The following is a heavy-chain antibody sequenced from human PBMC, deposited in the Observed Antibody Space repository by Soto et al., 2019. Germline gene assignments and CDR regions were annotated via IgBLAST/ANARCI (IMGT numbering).Heavy chain of an antibody. CDR1: GGTFSKYT. CDR2: ITPMFGTP. V-gene: IGHV1-69*01. J-gene: IGHJ4*02. CDR3: ARDGTLYDSSAYYYLY. D-gene: IGHD3-22*01. Sequence: QVQLVQSGAEVKKPGSSVKVSCKASGGTFSKYTITWVRQAPRQGLEGMGGITPMFGTPNYAQKFQGRVTITADESTSTAYMELSSLRSEDTAMYYCARDGTLYDSSAYYYLYWGQGTLVTVSS.